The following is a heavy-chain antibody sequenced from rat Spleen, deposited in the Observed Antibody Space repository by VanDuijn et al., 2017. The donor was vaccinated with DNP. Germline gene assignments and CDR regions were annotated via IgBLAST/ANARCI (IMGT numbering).Heavy chain of an antibody. J-gene: IGHJ2*01. Sequence: EVQLVESGGGLVQPGRSLKLSCAASGFTFSDYNMAWVRQAPKKGLEWVATIIYDGRTYYRDSVKGRFTISRDNAKSTLYLQMDSLRSEDTATDYFTTPLDGSDLRFDWGKGCMVTVSS. CDR2: IIYDGRT. D-gene: IGHD1-12*02. CDR1: GFTFSDYN. CDR3: TTPLDGSDLRFD. V-gene: IGHV5S10*01.